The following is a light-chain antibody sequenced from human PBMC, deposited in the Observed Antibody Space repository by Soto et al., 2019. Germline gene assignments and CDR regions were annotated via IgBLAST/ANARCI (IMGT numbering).Light chain of an antibody. V-gene: IGLV2-23*02. CDR1: SSDVGNYNL. CDR3: CSYAGDSYV. CDR2: DVS. Sequence: QSMLTQPASVSGSPGQSTTISCTGTSSDVGNYNLVSWYQQHPGKAPKLMIYDVSKRPSGVSNRFSGSKSGNTASLTISGLQADDEADYYCCSYAGDSYVFGTGTKVTVL. J-gene: IGLJ1*01.